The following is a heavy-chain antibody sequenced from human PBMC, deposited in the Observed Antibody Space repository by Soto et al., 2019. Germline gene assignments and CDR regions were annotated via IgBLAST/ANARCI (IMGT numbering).Heavy chain of an antibody. J-gene: IGHJ6*02. CDR3: ARMAMVRGVPYYYYYGMDV. D-gene: IGHD3-10*01. CDR2: IDWDDDK. V-gene: IGHV2-70*01. CDR1: GFSLSTSGMC. Sequence: SGPTLVNPTQTLTLTCTFSGFSLSTSGMCVSWIRQPPGKALEWLALIDWDDDKYYSTSLKTRLTISKDTSKNQVVLTMTNMDPVDTATYYCARMAMVRGVPYYYYYGMDVWGQGTTVTVSS.